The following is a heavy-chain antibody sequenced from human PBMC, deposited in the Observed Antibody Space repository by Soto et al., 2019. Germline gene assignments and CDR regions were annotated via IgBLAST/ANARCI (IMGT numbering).Heavy chain of an antibody. CDR1: GYTLTELS. V-gene: IGHV1-24*01. D-gene: IGHD6-13*01. CDR3: ATVAYSRYYFDY. J-gene: IGHJ4*02. CDR2: FDPEDGET. Sequence: GASVKVSCKVSGYTLTELSMRWVRQAPGKGLEWMGGFDPEDGETIYAQKFQGRVTMTEDTSTDTAYMELSSLRSEDTAVYYCATVAYSRYYFDYWGQGTLVTVSS.